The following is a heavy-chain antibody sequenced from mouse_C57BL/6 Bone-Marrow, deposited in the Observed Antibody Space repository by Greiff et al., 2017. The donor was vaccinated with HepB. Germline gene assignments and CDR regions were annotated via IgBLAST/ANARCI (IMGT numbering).Heavy chain of an antibody. J-gene: IGHJ4*01. CDR2: INPSTGGT. Sequence: VQLQQSGPELVKPGASVKISCKASGYSFTGYYMNWVKQSPEKSLEWIGEINPSTGGTTYNQKFKAKATLTVDKSSSTAYMQLKSRTSEDSAVYYCARATYYNAMDYWGQGTSVTVSS. CDR1: GYSFTGYY. V-gene: IGHV1-42*01. D-gene: IGHD2-12*01. CDR3: ARATYYNAMDY.